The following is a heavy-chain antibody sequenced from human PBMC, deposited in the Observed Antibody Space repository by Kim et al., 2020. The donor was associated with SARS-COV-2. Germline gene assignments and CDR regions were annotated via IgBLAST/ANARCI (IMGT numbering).Heavy chain of an antibody. CDR2: ISGSGGST. J-gene: IGHJ6*02. D-gene: IGHD6-13*01. CDR1: GFTFSSYG. V-gene: IGHV3-23*01. CDR3: AKDRDQSSSSSYGMDV. Sequence: GGSLRLSCAASGFTFSSYGMTWVRQAPGKGLEWVSRISGSGGSTHYADSVKGRFTISRDNSKKTLHVQMNSLRAEDTAVYYCAKDRDQSSSSSYGMDVWGQGTTVTVSS.